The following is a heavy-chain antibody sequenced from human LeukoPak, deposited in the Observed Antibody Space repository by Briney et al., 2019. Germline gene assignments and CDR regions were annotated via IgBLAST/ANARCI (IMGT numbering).Heavy chain of an antibody. Sequence: SETLSLTCAVYGGSFSGYYWSWIRQPPGKGLEWIGEINHSGSTNYNPSLKSRVTISVDTSKNQFSLKLSSVTAADTAVYYCAREDIVVVPAALHDYWGQGTLVTVSS. V-gene: IGHV4-34*01. CDR2: INHSGST. CDR3: AREDIVVVPAALHDY. J-gene: IGHJ4*02. D-gene: IGHD2-2*01. CDR1: GGSFSGYY.